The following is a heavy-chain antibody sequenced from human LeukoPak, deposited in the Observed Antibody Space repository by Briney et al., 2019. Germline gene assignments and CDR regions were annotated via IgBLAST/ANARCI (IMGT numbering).Heavy chain of an antibody. D-gene: IGHD3-22*01. J-gene: IGHJ4*02. CDR3: ARESYYYDSSGYYPHYYFDY. V-gene: IGHV3-23*01. Sequence: KPGGSLRLSCAASGFTFSSYAMSWVRQAPGKGLEWVSAISGSGGSTYYADSVKGRFTISRDNSKNTLYLQMNSLRAEDTAVYYCARESYYYDSSGYYPHYYFDYWGQGTLVTVSS. CDR2: ISGSGGST. CDR1: GFTFSSYA.